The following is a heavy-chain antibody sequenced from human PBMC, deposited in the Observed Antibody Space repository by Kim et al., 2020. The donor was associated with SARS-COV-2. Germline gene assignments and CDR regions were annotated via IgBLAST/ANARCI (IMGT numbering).Heavy chain of an antibody. CDR3: ARPKRLGNSWEPFDY. CDR1: GYSFSNYW. D-gene: IGHD6-13*01. J-gene: IGHJ4*02. Sequence: GESLKISCKGSGYSFSNYWIAWVRQMPGKGLEWMGITYPVDSDTRYNPSFQGQVSISADKSISTAYLQWSSLKASDTAMYYCARPKRLGNSWEPFDYWGQGTLVTVSS. V-gene: IGHV5-51*01. CDR2: TYPVDSDT.